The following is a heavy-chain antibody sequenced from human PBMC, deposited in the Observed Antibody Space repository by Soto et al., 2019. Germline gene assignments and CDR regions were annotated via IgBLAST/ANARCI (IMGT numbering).Heavy chain of an antibody. CDR3: ATRYSYVHF. CDR2: INPNSGDT. J-gene: IGHJ4*02. Sequence: GKLSGKSSVYAFTGYYIHWVRQAPGQGLKWMGWINPNSGDTNYAQKFQGRVTMTRDTSFSTAYMELSSLRSDDTAVYYCATRYSYVHFWGQGTLVTVS. D-gene: IGHD5-18*01. V-gene: IGHV1-2*02. CDR1: VYAFTGYY.